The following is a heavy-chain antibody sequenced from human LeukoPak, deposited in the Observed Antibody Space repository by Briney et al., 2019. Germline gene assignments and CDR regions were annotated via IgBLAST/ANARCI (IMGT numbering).Heavy chain of an antibody. CDR3: AKDIAAAGPPRSSWFDP. CDR2: ISRNSGSI. CDR1: GFTFDDYA. Sequence: SLRLSCAASGFTFDDYAMHWVRQAPGKGLEWVSGISRNSGSIGYADSVKGRFTISRDNAKNSLYLQMNSLRAEDTALYYCAKDIAAAGPPRSSWFDPWGQGTLVTVSS. D-gene: IGHD6-13*01. V-gene: IGHV3-9*01. J-gene: IGHJ5*02.